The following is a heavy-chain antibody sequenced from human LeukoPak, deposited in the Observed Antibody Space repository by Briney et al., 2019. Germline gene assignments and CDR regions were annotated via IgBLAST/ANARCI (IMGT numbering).Heavy chain of an antibody. CDR2: ISSSSSYI. Sequence: PGGSLRLSCAASGFSFSSDSMNWVRQAPGKGLEWVSSISSSSSYIYYADSVKGRFTISRDNAKNSLYLQMNSLRAEDTAVYYCARGDITIGRCLDYWGQGTLVTVSS. CDR1: GFSFSSDS. V-gene: IGHV3-21*04. CDR3: ARGDITIGRCLDY. D-gene: IGHD3-10*01. J-gene: IGHJ4*02.